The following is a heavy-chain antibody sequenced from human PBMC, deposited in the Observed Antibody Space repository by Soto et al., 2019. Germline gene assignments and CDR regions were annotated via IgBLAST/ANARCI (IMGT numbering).Heavy chain of an antibody. V-gene: IGHV3-30-3*01. CDR3: ASRGWVDYYDSSGQVAKSSEEYYFDY. J-gene: IGHJ4*02. D-gene: IGHD3-22*01. CDR1: GFTFSSYA. Sequence: PGGSLRLPCAASGFTFSSYAMHWVRQAPGKGLERVAVISYDGSNKYYADSVKGRFTISRDNSKNTLYLQMNSLRAEDTAVYYCASRGWVDYYDSSGQVAKSSEEYYFDYWGQGTLVTVSS. CDR2: ISYDGSNK.